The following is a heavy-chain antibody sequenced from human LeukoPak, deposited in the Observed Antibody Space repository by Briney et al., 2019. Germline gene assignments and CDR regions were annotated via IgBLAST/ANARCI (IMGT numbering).Heavy chain of an antibody. J-gene: IGHJ6*02. CDR2: IWYDGSNK. V-gene: IGHV3-33*01. CDR3: AVSGLVVPAAQRGDYYGMDV. CDR1: GFTFSSYG. Sequence: GGSLRLSCAASGFTFSSYGMHWVRQAPGKGLEWVAVIWYDGSNKYYADSVKGRFTISRDNSKNTLYLQMNSLRAEDTAVYYCAVSGLVVPAAQRGDYYGMDVWGQGTTVTVSS. D-gene: IGHD2-2*01.